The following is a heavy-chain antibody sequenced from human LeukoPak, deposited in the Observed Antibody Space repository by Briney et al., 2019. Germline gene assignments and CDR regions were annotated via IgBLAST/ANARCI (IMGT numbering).Heavy chain of an antibody. CDR3: ARRGDGYNLHY. Sequence: SVKVSCKASGGTFSSYAISWVRQAPGQGLEWMGRIIPILGIANYAQKFQGRVTITADKSTSTAYMELSSLRSEDTAVYYCARRGDGYNLHYWGQGTLVTVSS. CDR2: IIPILGIA. V-gene: IGHV1-69*04. D-gene: IGHD5-24*01. CDR1: GGTFSSYA. J-gene: IGHJ4*02.